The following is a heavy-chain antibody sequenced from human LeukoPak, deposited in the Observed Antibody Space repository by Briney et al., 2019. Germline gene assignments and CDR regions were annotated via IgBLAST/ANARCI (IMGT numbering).Heavy chain of an antibody. V-gene: IGHV4-34*01. CDR2: INHSGST. J-gene: IGHJ4*02. Sequence: PSETLSLTCAVYGGSFSGYYWSWIRQPPGKGLEWIGEINHSGSTNYNPSLKSRVTISVDTSKNQFSLKLSSVTAADTAVYYCARGSRILTGYYKGQAHGYWGQGTLVTVSS. CDR1: GGSFSGYY. CDR3: ARGSRILTGYYKGQAHGY. D-gene: IGHD3-9*01.